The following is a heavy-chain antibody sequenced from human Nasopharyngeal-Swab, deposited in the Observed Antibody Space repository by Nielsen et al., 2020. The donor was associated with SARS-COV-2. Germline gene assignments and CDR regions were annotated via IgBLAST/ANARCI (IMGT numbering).Heavy chain of an antibody. J-gene: IGHJ4*02. V-gene: IGHV3-48*03. CDR2: ISSSGSTL. D-gene: IGHD6-19*01. CDR1: GFTFSSYE. Sequence: GESLKISCAASGFTFSSYEMNWVRQAPGKGLEWVSYISSSGSTLYHADSVKGRFTISRDNAKTSLYLQMNSLRAEDTAVYYCARDPSGIAVAGTEYFDYWGQGTLVTVSS. CDR3: ARDPSGIAVAGTEYFDY.